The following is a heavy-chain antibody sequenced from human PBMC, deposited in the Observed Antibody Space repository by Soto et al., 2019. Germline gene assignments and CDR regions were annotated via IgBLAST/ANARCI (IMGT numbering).Heavy chain of an antibody. V-gene: IGHV1-46*01. D-gene: IGHD6-13*01. J-gene: IGHJ4*02. CDR3: ARIATDGPPRGPRAY. CDR2: INPSGGST. CDR1: GYTFTSYY. Sequence: QVQLVQSGAEVKKPGASVKVSCKASGYTFTSYYMHWVRQAPGQGHEWMGIINPSGGSTSYAQKCQGRVTITRDTTTSTVYMEVGSRRSKDTAVYYCARIATDGPPRGPRAYWGQGTLVTVS.